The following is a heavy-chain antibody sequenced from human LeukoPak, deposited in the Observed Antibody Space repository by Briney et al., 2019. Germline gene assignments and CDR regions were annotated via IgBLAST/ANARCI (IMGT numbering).Heavy chain of an antibody. Sequence: PGGSLRLSCAAAGFTFSSYWMHWVRHAPGKWRVWVSRINTDGSSTIYADSVKGRFTISRDNSKNTLYLQMNSLRAEDTAVYYCAITTVTNGLDYWGQGTLVTVSS. J-gene: IGHJ4*02. CDR2: INTDGSST. D-gene: IGHD4-17*01. CDR1: GFTFSSYW. CDR3: AITTVTNGLDY. V-gene: IGHV3-74*01.